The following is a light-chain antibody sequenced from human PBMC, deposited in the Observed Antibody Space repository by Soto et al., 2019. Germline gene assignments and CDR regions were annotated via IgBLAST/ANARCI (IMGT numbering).Light chain of an antibody. CDR3: SSFSVDSPL. J-gene: IGLJ6*01. Sequence: QSVLTQPASMSASPGQSITISCTGTSSDIGGYDYVSWYQHHPGKAPKLIIYDVTRRPSGVSPRFSGSKSGNTASLTISGLQAEDEADYYCSSFSVDSPLFATGTKVTVL. CDR1: SSDIGGYDY. CDR2: DVT. V-gene: IGLV2-14*01.